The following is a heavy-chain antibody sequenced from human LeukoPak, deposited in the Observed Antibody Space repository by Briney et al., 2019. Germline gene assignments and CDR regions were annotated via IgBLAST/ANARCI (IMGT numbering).Heavy chain of an antibody. D-gene: IGHD4-11*01. J-gene: IGHJ6*03. V-gene: IGHV4-61*03. CDR2: IDHTGST. CDR1: GGSISSGSYY. Sequence: SETLSLTCTVSGGSISSGSYYWSWIRQPPGKGLEWIGYIDHTGSTNYNPSLNSRVTISRDTAKNHLSLRLSTLTAAHTPVYYCAAGRVSSRTWYSTYYYYFYMDVWGKGTTVTVS. CDR3: AAGRVSSRTWYSTYYYYFYMDV.